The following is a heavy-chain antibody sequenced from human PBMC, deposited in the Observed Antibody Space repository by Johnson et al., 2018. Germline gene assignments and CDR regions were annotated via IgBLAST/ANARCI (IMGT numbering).Heavy chain of an antibody. J-gene: IGHJ3*01. V-gene: IGHV3-7*01. CDR1: GFHFSNYW. CDR3: ARDGYYDSSGYYNDAFAA. Sequence: EVQLVESGGGLVQPGGSLRLSCAASGFHFSNYWMTWVRQAPGKGLEWVANIKQDGNEKYYVDSVKGRFTISRDNAKNSLSLQMNSLRAEDTAVYYCARDGYYDSSGYYNDAFAAWGQGTMVTVSS. D-gene: IGHD3-22*01. CDR2: IKQDGNEK.